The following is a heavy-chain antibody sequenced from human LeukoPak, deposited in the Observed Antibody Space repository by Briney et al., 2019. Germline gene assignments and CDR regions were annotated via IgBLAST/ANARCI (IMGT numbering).Heavy chain of an antibody. V-gene: IGHV3-21*01. D-gene: IGHD6-19*01. J-gene: IGHJ6*03. CDR2: ISSRSTI. Sequence: GGSLRLSCAGSGFTFSRYSMNRFRQAPGKGLERVSSISSRSTIFYADSVKGRFTISRDNAKNSLYLQMNSLGAEDTAVYYCARDAQWLVPEGYFYYMDVWGKGTTVTVSS. CDR1: GFTFSRYS. CDR3: ARDAQWLVPEGYFYYMDV.